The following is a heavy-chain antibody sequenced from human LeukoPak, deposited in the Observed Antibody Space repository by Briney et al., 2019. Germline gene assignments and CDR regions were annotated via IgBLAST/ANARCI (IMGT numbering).Heavy chain of an antibody. D-gene: IGHD6-19*01. Sequence: PGGSLRLSCAASGFTFSSYWMSWVRQAPGKGLEWVANIKPDGSAKYYVDSVKGRFTISRDNAKNSLYLQMDSLRADDTAVHYCARGSGWYSIDDWGQGTLITVSS. V-gene: IGHV3-7*04. CDR3: ARGSGWYSIDD. CDR2: IKPDGSAK. CDR1: GFTFSSYW. J-gene: IGHJ4*02.